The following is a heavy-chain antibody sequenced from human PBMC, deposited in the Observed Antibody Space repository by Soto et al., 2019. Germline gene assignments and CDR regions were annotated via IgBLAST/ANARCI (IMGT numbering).Heavy chain of an antibody. CDR1: GFSLSTSGVG. J-gene: IGHJ4*02. D-gene: IGHD2-15*01. Sequence: QITLRESGPTLVKPTQTLTLTCTISGFSLSTSGVGVGWIRQPPGKSLEWLALIYWDDVQRYSPSLKTSLTITKDTPRSQVVLTMTNMDPVDTATYYCAHSPCSGGTCYLFDYWGQGTLVTVSS. V-gene: IGHV2-5*02. CDR3: AHSPCSGGTCYLFDY. CDR2: IYWDDVQ.